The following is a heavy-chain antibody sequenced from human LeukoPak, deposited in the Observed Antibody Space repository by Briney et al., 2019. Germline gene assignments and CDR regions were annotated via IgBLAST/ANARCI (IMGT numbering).Heavy chain of an antibody. J-gene: IGHJ5*02. Sequence: ASVKVSCKASGYTFTSYDINWVRQATGQGLEWVGWMNPNTGSTAYGQKFHGRVIVTWNTSIATAYTELSSLRSEDTAVYYCARGGRFGELVHPWGQGTLVTVSS. CDR2: MNPNTGST. CDR1: GYTFTSYD. V-gene: IGHV1-8*03. CDR3: ARGGRFGELVHP. D-gene: IGHD3-10*01.